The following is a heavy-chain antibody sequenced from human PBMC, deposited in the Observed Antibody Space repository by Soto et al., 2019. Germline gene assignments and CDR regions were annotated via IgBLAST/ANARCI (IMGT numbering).Heavy chain of an antibody. J-gene: IGHJ4*02. CDR3: ASDYYKSGGNFDC. V-gene: IGHV6-1*01. D-gene: IGHD1-26*01. CDR2: TYYRSKWNT. CDR1: GANVSSNSAA. Sequence: SPTLSLTCAISGANVSSNSAAWNWIRQYPSRALEWLGRTYYRSKWNTDYAVSVNSRITISPDTSKHQFSLQLKSVTPQYTGVYFHASDYYKSGGNFDCWVQGNLGSVS.